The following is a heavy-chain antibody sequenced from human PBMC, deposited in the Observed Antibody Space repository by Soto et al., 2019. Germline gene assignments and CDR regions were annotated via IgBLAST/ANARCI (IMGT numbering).Heavy chain of an antibody. V-gene: IGHV3-23*01. CDR3: AKDLTAYYDILTGYPRDAFDI. CDR1: GFTFSSYA. Sequence: GGSLRLSCAASGFTFSSYAMSWVRQAPGKGLEWVSAISGSGGSTYYADSVKGRFTISRDNSKNKLYLQMNSLRAEDTAVYYCAKDLTAYYDILTGYPRDAFDIWGQGTMVTVSS. D-gene: IGHD3-9*01. J-gene: IGHJ3*02. CDR2: ISGSGGST.